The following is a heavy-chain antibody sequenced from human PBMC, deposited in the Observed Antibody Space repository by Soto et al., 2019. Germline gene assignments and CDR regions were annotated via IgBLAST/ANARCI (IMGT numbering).Heavy chain of an antibody. CDR2: IYYSGST. CDR1: GGSISSGGYY. V-gene: IGHV4-31*03. D-gene: IGHD6-13*01. J-gene: IGHJ6*02. CDR3: ARDVVEGIAAAGTGEAKNYYSGMDV. Sequence: SETLSLTCTVSGGSISSGGYYWSWIRQHPGKGLEWIGYIYYSGSTYYNPSLKSRVTISVDTSKNQFSLKLSSVTAADTAVYYCARDVVEGIAAAGTGEAKNYYSGMDVWGQGTTVTVSS.